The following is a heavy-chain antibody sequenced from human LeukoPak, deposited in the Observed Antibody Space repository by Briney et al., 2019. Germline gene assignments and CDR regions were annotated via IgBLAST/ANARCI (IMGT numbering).Heavy chain of an antibody. CDR1: GGSISSYY. J-gene: IGHJ2*01. CDR2: IYYSGRT. D-gene: IGHD1-14*01. Sequence: KPSETLSLTCTVSGGSISSYYWSWIRQPPGKGLEWIGYIYYSGRTNYNPSLKSRVTISVDTSKNQFSLKLSSVTAADTAVYYCAREIGTGGRYWYFDLWGRGTLVTVSS. V-gene: IGHV4-59*01. CDR3: AREIGTGGRYWYFDL.